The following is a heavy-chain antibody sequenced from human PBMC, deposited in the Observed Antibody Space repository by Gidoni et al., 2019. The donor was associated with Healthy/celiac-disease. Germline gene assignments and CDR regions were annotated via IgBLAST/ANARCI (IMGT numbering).Heavy chain of an antibody. Sequence: QVQLQESGPGLVKPSETLSLTCTVSGGSISSYYWSWIRQPAGKGLEWMGRIYTSGSTNYNPSLKSRVTMSVDTSKNQFSLKLSSVTAADTAVYYCARGNYYDSSGPVGPLYYFDYWGQGTLVTVSS. J-gene: IGHJ4*02. V-gene: IGHV4-4*07. D-gene: IGHD3-22*01. CDR1: GGSISSYY. CDR2: IYTSGST. CDR3: ARGNYYDSSGPVGPLYYFDY.